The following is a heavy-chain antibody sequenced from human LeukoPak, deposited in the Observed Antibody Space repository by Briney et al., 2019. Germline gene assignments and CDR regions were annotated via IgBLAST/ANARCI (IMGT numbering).Heavy chain of an antibody. D-gene: IGHD4-17*01. V-gene: IGHV3-30-3*01. J-gene: IGHJ5*02. CDR2: ISYDGSNK. Sequence: GGSLRLSCAASGFTFSSYAMHWVRQAPGKGLEWVAVISYDGSNKYYADSVKGRFTISRDNSKNTLYLQMNSLRAEDTAVYYCARGLPDDYGLVGGFDPWGQGTLVTVSS. CDR1: GFTFSSYA. CDR3: ARGLPDDYGLVGGFDP.